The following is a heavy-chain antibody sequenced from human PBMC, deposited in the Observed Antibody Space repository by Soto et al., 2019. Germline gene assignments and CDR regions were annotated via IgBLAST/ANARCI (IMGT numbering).Heavy chain of an antibody. J-gene: IGHJ4*02. D-gene: IGHD6-19*01. CDR1: GFTFSSYE. Sequence: PGGSLRLSCAASGFTFSSYEMNWVRQAPGKGLEWVSYISSSGSTIYYADSVKGRFTISRDNAKNSLYLQMNSLRAEDTAVYYCARDGSQWLVPFDYWGQGTLVTVSS. CDR2: ISSSGSTI. V-gene: IGHV3-48*03. CDR3: ARDGSQWLVPFDY.